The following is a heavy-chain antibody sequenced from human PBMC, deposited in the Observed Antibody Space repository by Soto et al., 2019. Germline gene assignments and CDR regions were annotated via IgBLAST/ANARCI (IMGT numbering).Heavy chain of an antibody. Sequence: GASVKVSCKASGYTLTSYAMHWVRQAPGQRLEWMGWINAGNGNTKYSQKFQGRVTITRDTSASTAYMELSSLRSEDTAVYYCARDQAAGGSYSIKTTGYYGMDVWGQGTTVTVSS. J-gene: IGHJ6*02. CDR2: INAGNGNT. D-gene: IGHD1-26*01. V-gene: IGHV1-3*01. CDR1: GYTLTSYA. CDR3: ARDQAAGGSYSIKTTGYYGMDV.